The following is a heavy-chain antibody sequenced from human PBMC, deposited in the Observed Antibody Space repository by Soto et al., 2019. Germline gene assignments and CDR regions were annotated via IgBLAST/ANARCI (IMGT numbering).Heavy chain of an antibody. D-gene: IGHD3-10*01. J-gene: IGHJ4*02. Sequence: QVQLVQSGAEVKKPGSSVKVSCKASGGTFSSYTISWVRQAPGQGLEWMGRINPMLGITNNAQKFQGRVTITADKSTSTAYMELSSLRSEDTAVYYCARDGPIVRGVRPTPHDFWGQGTLVTVSS. CDR3: ARDGPIVRGVRPTPHDF. CDR2: INPMLGIT. V-gene: IGHV1-69*08. CDR1: GGTFSSYT.